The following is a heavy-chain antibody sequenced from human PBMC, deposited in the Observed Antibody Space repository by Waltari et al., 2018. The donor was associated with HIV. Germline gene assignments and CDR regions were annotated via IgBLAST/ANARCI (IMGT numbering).Heavy chain of an antibody. Sequence: EVQLVQSGAEGKKPGESLKISCKGSGYTFPSYWSDWVRQLPGKGLEWRGIIYPGDSETRYSPAFQGQVTISADKSISTAYLQWSSLNASDTAMYYCARQTGFLEWLTPDYWGQGTLVTVSS. CDR1: GYTFPSYW. CDR3: ARQTGFLEWLTPDY. CDR2: IYPGDSET. V-gene: IGHV5-51*01. D-gene: IGHD3-3*01. J-gene: IGHJ4*02.